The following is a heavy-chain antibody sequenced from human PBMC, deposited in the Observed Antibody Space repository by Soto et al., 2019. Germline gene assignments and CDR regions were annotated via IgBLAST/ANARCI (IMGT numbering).Heavy chain of an antibody. D-gene: IGHD3-22*01. J-gene: IGHJ4*02. CDR3: ASTRGRYYDSSGYYFDY. Sequence: ETLSLTCAVSGGSISSYYWSWIRQPPGKGLEWIGCIYYSGSTYYNPSLKSRVTISVDTSKNQFSLKLSSVTAADTAVYYCASTRGRYYDSSGYYFDYWGQGTLVTVSS. CDR1: GGSISSYY. V-gene: IGHV4-59*08. CDR2: IYYSGST.